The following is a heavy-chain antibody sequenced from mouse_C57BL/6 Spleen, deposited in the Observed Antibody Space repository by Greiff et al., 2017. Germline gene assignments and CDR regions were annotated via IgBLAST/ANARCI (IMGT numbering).Heavy chain of an antibody. CDR2: ISSGSSTI. D-gene: IGHD2-4*01. Sequence: EVKLEESGGGLVKPGGSLKLSCAASGFTFSDYGMHWVRQAPEQGLEWVAYISSGSSTIYYADTVKGRFTISSDNAKNTLFLQMTSLRSEDTAMYYCARGDYDEMDYWGQGTSVTVSS. V-gene: IGHV5-17*01. CDR3: ARGDYDEMDY. J-gene: IGHJ4*01. CDR1: GFTFSDYG.